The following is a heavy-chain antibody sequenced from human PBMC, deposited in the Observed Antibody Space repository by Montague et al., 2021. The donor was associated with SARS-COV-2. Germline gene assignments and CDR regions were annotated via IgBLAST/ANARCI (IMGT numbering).Heavy chain of an antibody. CDR2: IWYDGSKR. CDR3: ASAYHDYGLDN. CDR1: GLTFNRHG. J-gene: IGHJ4*02. Sequence: SLRLSFAASGLTFNRHGMHWVRQAPGKGLEWVAVIWYDGSKRFYSDSVRGRFTISRDNSKNTVYLQMNSLSVEDTAVHYCASAYHDYGLDNWGQGTLVTVSS. D-gene: IGHD3-16*01. V-gene: IGHV3-33*01.